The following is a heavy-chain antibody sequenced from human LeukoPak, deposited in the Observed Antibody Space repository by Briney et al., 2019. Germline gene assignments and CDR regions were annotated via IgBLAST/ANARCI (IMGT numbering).Heavy chain of an antibody. D-gene: IGHD4-17*01. CDR3: AKHPPRHDYGDLNYFDY. Sequence: GGSLRLSCKGSGFDLSYYGMHWVRQAPGGGLEWVAVVSADGSGKYYADSVKGRFTISRDNSKNTLYLQMNSLRAEDTAVYYCAKHPPRHDYGDLNYFDYWGQGTLVTVSS. CDR1: GFDLSYYG. J-gene: IGHJ4*02. CDR2: VSADGSGK. V-gene: IGHV3-30*18.